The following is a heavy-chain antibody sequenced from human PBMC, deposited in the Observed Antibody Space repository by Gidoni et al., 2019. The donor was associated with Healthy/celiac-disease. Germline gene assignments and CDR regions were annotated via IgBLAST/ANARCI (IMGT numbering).Heavy chain of an antibody. D-gene: IGHD2-15*01. V-gene: IGHV3-66*01. CDR1: GFTVSINY. CDR2: IYSGGST. Sequence: EVQLVASGGGLVQPGGSLRLSWSASGFTVSINYMSWVRQAPGKGLEWVSVIYSGGSTYYADSVKGRFTISRDNSKNTLYLQMNSLRAEDTAVYYCAAIGYCSGGSCRRGRWFDPWGQGTLVTVSS. CDR3: AAIGYCSGGSCRRGRWFDP. J-gene: IGHJ5*02.